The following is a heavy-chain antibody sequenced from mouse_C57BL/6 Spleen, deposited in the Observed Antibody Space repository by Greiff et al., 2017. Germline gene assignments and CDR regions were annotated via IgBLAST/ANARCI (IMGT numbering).Heavy chain of an antibody. V-gene: IGHV1-64*01. CDR2: IHPNSGST. J-gene: IGHJ4*01. CDR1: GYTFTSYW. D-gene: IGHD2-1*01. Sequence: VQLQQPGAELVKPGASVQLSCKASGYTFTSYWMHWVKQRPGQGLEWIGMIHPNSGSTNYNEKFKSKATLTVDKSSSTAYMQPSSLTSEDSAVYYCARSYCNYGSGYAMDYWGQGTSVTVSS. CDR3: ARSYCNYGSGYAMDY.